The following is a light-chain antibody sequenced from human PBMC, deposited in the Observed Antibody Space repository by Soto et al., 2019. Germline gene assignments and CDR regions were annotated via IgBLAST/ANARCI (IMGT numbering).Light chain of an antibody. CDR2: WVS. CDR3: QQYYSTPHT. Sequence: DIVMTQSPDSLAVSLGERATINCKSSQSGLYSSNNKTYLAWYQQKPGQPPKLHIYWVSTRDSGVPDRFSRRGSETDFALTLSGLQAEDVAVYYTQQYYSTPHTFRHMTKLEIK. CDR1: QSGLYSSNNKTY. J-gene: IGKJ2*01. V-gene: IGKV4-1*01.